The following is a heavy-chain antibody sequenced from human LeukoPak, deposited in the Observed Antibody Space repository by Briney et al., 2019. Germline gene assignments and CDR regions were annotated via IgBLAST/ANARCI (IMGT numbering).Heavy chain of an antibody. V-gene: IGHV4-39*01. CDR1: GISISSSNSY. CDR3: ARGTRITMVRGVINTYYFDY. Sequence: PSETLSLTCTVSGISISSSNSYWGWIRQPPGKGLEWIGSIYYTGNTYYNASLKSRVTISIDTSKNQFSLKLSSVTAADTAVYYCARGTRITMVRGVINTYYFDYWGQGTLVTVSS. D-gene: IGHD3-10*01. CDR2: IYYTGNT. J-gene: IGHJ4*02.